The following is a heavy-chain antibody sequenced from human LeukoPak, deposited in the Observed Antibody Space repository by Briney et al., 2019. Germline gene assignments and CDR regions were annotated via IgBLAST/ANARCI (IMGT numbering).Heavy chain of an antibody. D-gene: IGHD2-2*01. CDR1: GXXFTGYY. CDR3: ARDLQGVVPSDY. V-gene: IGHV1-2*02. Sequence: ASVKVSCKASGXXFTGYYMHWVRXAPGQGLEXMGWINPNSGGTNYAQKFQGRVTMTRDTSISTAYMELSRLRSDDTAVYYCARDLQGVVPSDYWGQGTLVTVSS. J-gene: IGHJ4*02. CDR2: INPNSGGT.